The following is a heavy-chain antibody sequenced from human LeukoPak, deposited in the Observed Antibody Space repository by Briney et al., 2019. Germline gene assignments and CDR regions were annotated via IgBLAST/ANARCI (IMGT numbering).Heavy chain of an antibody. CDR1: GYIFTDYG. Sequence: ASVKVSCKASGYIFTDYGMHWVRQAPGQRLEWMAWINAGNGNAKYSQKFQGRVTIARDTSASTAYMELSSLRSEDTAVYYCARVPLYDSNDYYYPHWSQGTVVTVSS. CDR2: INAGNGNA. V-gene: IGHV1-3*01. J-gene: IGHJ1*01. D-gene: IGHD3-22*01. CDR3: ARVPLYDSNDYYYPH.